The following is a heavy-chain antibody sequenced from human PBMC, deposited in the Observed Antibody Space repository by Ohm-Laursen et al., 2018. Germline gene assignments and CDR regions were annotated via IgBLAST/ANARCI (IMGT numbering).Heavy chain of an antibody. CDR3: AKEVDSSGYYYDAAFDI. Sequence: SLRLSCTASGFTFSSYAMSWVRQAPGKGLEWVSAISGSGGSTYYADSVKGRFTIPRDNSKNTLYLQMNSLRAEDTAVYYCAKEVDSSGYYYDAAFDIWGQGTMVTVSS. D-gene: IGHD3-22*01. J-gene: IGHJ3*02. CDR1: GFTFSSYA. CDR2: ISGSGGST. V-gene: IGHV3-23*01.